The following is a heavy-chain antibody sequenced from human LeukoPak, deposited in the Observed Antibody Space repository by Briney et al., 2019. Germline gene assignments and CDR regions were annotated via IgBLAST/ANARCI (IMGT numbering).Heavy chain of an antibody. CDR2: IWYDGSNK. Sequence: PGGSLRLSCAASGFTFSSYGMHWVRQAPGKGLEWVAVIWYDGSNKYYADSVKGRFTISRDNSKNTLYLQMNSLRAEDTAVYYCARDPFRAAAGKRAYYYGMDVWGKGTTVTVSS. J-gene: IGHJ6*04. D-gene: IGHD6-13*01. V-gene: IGHV3-33*01. CDR3: ARDPFRAAAGKRAYYYGMDV. CDR1: GFTFSSYG.